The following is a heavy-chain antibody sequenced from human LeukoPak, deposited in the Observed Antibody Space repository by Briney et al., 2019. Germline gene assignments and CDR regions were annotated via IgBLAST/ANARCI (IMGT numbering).Heavy chain of an antibody. J-gene: IGHJ3*02. CDR3: ASVRYCSSTSCYTGAFDI. Sequence: GGSLRLSCAASGFTFSSYAMSWVRQAPGKGLEWVSALSGSGGSTYYADSVKGRFTISRDNSKNTLYLQMNSLRAEDTAVYYCASVRYCSSTSCYTGAFDIWGQGTMVTVSS. CDR2: LSGSGGST. CDR1: GFTFSSYA. V-gene: IGHV3-23*01. D-gene: IGHD2-2*02.